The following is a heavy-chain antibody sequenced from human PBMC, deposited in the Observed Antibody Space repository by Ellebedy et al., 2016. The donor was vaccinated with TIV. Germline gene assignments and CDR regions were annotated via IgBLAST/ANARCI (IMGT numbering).Heavy chain of an antibody. CDR2: ISAYNGNT. CDR3: ARDLGGSYIYYGMDV. V-gene: IGHV1-18*01. J-gene: IGHJ6*02. Sequence: AASVKVSCKASGYTFTSYGISWVRQAPGQGLEWMGWISAYNGNTNYAQKFQGRVTMTRDTSISTAYMELSRLRSDDTAVYYCARDLGGSYIYYGMDVWGQGTTVTVSS. CDR1: GYTFTSYG. D-gene: IGHD1-26*01.